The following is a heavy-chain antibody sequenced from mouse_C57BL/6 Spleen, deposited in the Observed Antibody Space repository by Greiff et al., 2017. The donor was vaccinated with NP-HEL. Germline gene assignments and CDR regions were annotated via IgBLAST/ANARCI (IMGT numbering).Heavy chain of an antibody. Sequence: EVQLQQSGPELVKPGASVKISCKASGYTFTDYYMNWVKQSHGKSLEWIGDINPNNGGTSYNQKFKGKATLTVDKSSSTAYMELRSLTSEDSAVYYCAGYDYDDFDYWGQGTTLTVSS. CDR3: AGYDYDDFDY. CDR2: INPNNGGT. D-gene: IGHD2-4*01. CDR1: GYTFTDYY. V-gene: IGHV1-26*01. J-gene: IGHJ2*01.